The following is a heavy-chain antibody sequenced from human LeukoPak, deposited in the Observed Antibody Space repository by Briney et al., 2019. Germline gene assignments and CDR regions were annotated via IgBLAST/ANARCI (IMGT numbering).Heavy chain of an antibody. Sequence: GGSLRLSCEGSGFSFSSYWMTWVRQCPGKGPEWVANIKQDESERYTVDSVKGRFTISRDNAKNSVYLQMNSLRAEDTALYYCARLSAYYYGSYFYYYMDVWGQGTTVTVSS. V-gene: IGHV3-7*01. J-gene: IGHJ6*03. CDR1: GFSFSSYW. D-gene: IGHD3-10*01. CDR2: IKQDESER. CDR3: ARLSAYYYGSYFYYYMDV.